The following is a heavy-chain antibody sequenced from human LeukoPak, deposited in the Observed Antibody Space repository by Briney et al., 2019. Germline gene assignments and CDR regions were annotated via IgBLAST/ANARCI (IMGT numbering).Heavy chain of an antibody. V-gene: IGHV4-34*01. CDR2: INHSGST. Sequence: SETLSLTCAVYGGSFSGYYWSWIRQPPGKGLEWIGEINHSGSTNYNPSLKSRVTISVDTPKNQFSLKLSSVTAADTAVYYCASTAGMRDYWGQGTLVTVSS. CDR3: ASTAGMRDY. D-gene: IGHD6-19*01. CDR1: GGSFSGYY. J-gene: IGHJ4*02.